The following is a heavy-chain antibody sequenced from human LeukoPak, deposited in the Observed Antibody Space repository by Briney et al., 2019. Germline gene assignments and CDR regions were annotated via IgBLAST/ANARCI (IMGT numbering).Heavy chain of an antibody. J-gene: IGHJ4*02. CDR3: ARDEAVGSSGWYGVDY. CDR2: INPSGGST. CDR1: GYTFTSYY. D-gene: IGHD6-19*01. Sequence: ASVKVSCKASGYTFTSYYMHWVRQAPGQGLEWMGIINPSGGSTSYAQKFQGRVTMTRDTSTSTVYMELSSLRSEDTAVYYCARDEAVGSSGWYGVDYRGQGTLVTVSS. V-gene: IGHV1-46*01.